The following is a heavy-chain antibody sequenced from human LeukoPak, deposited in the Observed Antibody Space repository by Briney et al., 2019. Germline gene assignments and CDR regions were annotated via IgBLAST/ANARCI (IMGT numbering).Heavy chain of an antibody. D-gene: IGHD4-23*01. Sequence: GESLKISCKGSGYSFTTYWIGWVREMPGKGQEWMGIIFPGDSDTRYSPSFQGQVTISADKSISTAYLQWNSLKASDTAMYYCARHGDYGGNSDYWGQGTLVTVSS. V-gene: IGHV5-51*01. CDR2: IFPGDSDT. CDR1: GYSFTTYW. J-gene: IGHJ4*02. CDR3: ARHGDYGGNSDY.